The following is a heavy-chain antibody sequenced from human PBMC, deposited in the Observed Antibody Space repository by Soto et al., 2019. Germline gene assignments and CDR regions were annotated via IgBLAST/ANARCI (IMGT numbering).Heavy chain of an antibody. Sequence: PSETLSLTCTVSGGSISSSSYYWGWIRQPPGKGLEWIGSIYYSGSTYYNPSLKSRVTISVDTSKNQFSLKLSSVTAADTAVYYCAAPGTYYDILTGYGPFDYWGQGTLVTVSS. J-gene: IGHJ4*02. D-gene: IGHD3-9*01. V-gene: IGHV4-39*01. CDR3: AAPGTYYDILTGYGPFDY. CDR1: GGSISSSSYY. CDR2: IYYSGST.